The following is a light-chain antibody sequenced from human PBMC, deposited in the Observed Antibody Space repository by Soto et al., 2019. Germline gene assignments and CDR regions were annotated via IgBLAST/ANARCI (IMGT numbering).Light chain of an antibody. Sequence: EIVMTQSPVTLSMSPGERATLSCRAGQSVSSNLAWYQQKPGQAPRLLTYGASTRATGIPARFTGSGSGTEFTLTISSLQFDDSAVYYCQQYNNWWTFGQGTKVEIK. J-gene: IGKJ1*01. CDR2: GAS. CDR1: QSVSSN. CDR3: QQYNNWWT. V-gene: IGKV3-15*01.